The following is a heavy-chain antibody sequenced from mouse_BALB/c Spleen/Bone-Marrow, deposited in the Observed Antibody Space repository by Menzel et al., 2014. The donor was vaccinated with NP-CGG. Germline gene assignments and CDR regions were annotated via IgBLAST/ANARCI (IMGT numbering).Heavy chain of an antibody. CDR2: ISSGGST. J-gene: IGHJ3*01. V-gene: IGHV5-6-5*01. CDR3: ARGREVRRGAWFAY. Sequence: EVKLEESGGGLVKPGGSLKLSCAASGFTFXSYAMSWVRQTPEKRLEWVASISSGGSTYYPDSVKGRFTISRDNARNILYLQMSSLRSEDTAMYYCARGREVRRGAWFAYWGQGTLVTVSA. D-gene: IGHD2-14*01. CDR1: GFTFXSYA.